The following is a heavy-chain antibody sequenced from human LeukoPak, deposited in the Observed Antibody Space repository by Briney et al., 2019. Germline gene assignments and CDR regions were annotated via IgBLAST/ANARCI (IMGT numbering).Heavy chain of an antibody. CDR3: ARVGGARVIHPGYFDY. CDR2: IKQDGSEK. CDR1: GFTFSGYW. J-gene: IGHJ4*02. D-gene: IGHD3-10*01. V-gene: IGHV3-7*01. Sequence: GGSLRLSCAASGFTFSGYWMSWVRQAPGKGLEWVANIKQDGSEKYYVDSVKGRFTISRDNAKNSLYLQMNSLRAEDTAVYYCARVGGARVIHPGYFDYWGQGTLVTVSS.